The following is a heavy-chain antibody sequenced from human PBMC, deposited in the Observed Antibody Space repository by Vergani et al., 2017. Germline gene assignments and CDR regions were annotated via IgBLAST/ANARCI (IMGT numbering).Heavy chain of an antibody. V-gene: IGHV5-51*01. D-gene: IGHD3-10*01. CDR1: ESSFISNE. CDR3: TRHVPGGEGACLHFDH. J-gene: IGHJ4*02. CDR2: INPIDSKI. Sequence: EVMLVQSGAEVKKPGESLKISCKYSESSFISNEIAWVRQMSGKGLQWMGNINPIDSKIAYSPSFQGQAIMSLDKSITTAYLQWRSLKASDTAIYYCTRHVPGGEGACLHFDHWGQGTQVTVSS.